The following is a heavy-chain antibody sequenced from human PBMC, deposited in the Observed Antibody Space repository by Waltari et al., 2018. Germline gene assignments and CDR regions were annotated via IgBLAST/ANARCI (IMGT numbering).Heavy chain of an antibody. J-gene: IGHJ2*01. V-gene: IGHV3-73*02. Sequence: EVQLVESGGGLVQPGGSLKLSCAASGFIFSDSVIHWVRQASGKGLEWVGRIRTKGNSYATACAASVRGRFTISRDDSKNTAYLQMNSLETEDTAVYYCTRWVHGVYSNFDLWGRGTLVTVSS. CDR2: IRTKGNSYAT. D-gene: IGHD1-1*01. CDR3: TRWVHGVYSNFDL. CDR1: GFIFSDSV.